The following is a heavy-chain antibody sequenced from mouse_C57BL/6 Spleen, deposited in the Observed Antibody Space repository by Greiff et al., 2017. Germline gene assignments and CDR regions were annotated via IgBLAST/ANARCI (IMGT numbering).Heavy chain of an antibody. CDR1: GYTFTSYW. Sequence: QVQLQQPGAELVRPGSSVKLSCKASGYTFTSYWMHWVKQRPIQGLEWIGNIDPSDSETHYNQKFKDKATLTVDKSSSTAYMQLSSLTSEDSAVYYCARDYDNYCDYWGQGTTLTVSS. J-gene: IGHJ2*01. CDR3: ARDYDNYCDY. CDR2: IDPSDSET. D-gene: IGHD2-4*01. V-gene: IGHV1-52*01.